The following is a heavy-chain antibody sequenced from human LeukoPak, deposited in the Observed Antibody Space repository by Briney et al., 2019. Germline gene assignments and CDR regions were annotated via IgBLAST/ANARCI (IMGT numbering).Heavy chain of an antibody. Sequence: GGSLRLPCAASGFTFSTYSMNWVRQAPGKGLEWVSSISSSSSYIYYADSVKGRFTISRDNAKNSLYLQMNSLRAEDTAVYYCARDRDVLRYFDWTFDYWGQGTLVTVSS. CDR2: ISSSSSYI. V-gene: IGHV3-21*01. CDR1: GFTFSTYS. CDR3: ARDRDVLRYFDWTFDY. J-gene: IGHJ4*02. D-gene: IGHD3-9*01.